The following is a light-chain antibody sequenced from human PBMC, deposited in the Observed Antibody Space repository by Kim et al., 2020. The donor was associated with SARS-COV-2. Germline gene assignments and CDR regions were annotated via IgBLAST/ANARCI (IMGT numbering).Light chain of an antibody. V-gene: IGKV3-11*01. CDR2: DAS. CDR3: QQRSNWYT. J-gene: IGKJ2*01. Sequence: LSLSPGERATLSCRASQSVSSYLAWYQQKPGQAPRLLIYDASNRATGIPARFSGSGSGTDFTLTISSLEPEDFAVYYCQQRSNWYTFGQGTKLEI. CDR1: QSVSSY.